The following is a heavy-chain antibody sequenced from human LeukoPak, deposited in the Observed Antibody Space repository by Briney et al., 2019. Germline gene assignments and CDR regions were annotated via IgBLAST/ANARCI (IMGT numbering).Heavy chain of an antibody. CDR3: ARDPRNDY. V-gene: IGHV3-30*03. J-gene: IGHJ4*02. CDR1: GFTFNNDA. D-gene: IGHD1-14*01. CDR2: ISHDGKRK. Sequence: GGSLRLSCAASGFTFNNDAMHWVRQAPGKGLEWVAFISHDGKRKYYIESVKGRFTISRDNSKNTLYLQMNSLRVEDTAVYYCARDPRNDYWGQGTLVTVSS.